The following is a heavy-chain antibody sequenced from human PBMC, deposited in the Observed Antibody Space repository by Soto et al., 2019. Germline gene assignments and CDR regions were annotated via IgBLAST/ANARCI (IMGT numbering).Heavy chain of an antibody. Sequence: EVQLVESGGGLVQPGGSLRLSCAASGFTFSNAWMHWVRQAPGKGLVWVSHINSDGSTTTYADSVKGRFTISRDNAKNTVYLQMNSLRVEDTALYYCAKDTAYSTAYWGQGTLVTVAS. CDR1: GFTFSNAW. CDR3: AKDTAYSTAY. CDR2: INSDGSTT. D-gene: IGHD2-2*01. J-gene: IGHJ4*02. V-gene: IGHV3-74*01.